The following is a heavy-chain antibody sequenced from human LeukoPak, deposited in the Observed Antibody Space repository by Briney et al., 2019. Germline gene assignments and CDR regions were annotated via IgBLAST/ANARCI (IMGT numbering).Heavy chain of an antibody. D-gene: IGHD3-16*02. V-gene: IGHV3-30*03. CDR3: AREVMITFGGVIAYDAFDI. CDR2: ISYDGSNK. Sequence: GGSLRLSCAASGFTFSSYSMNWVRQAPGKGLEWVAVISYDGSNKYYADSVKGRFTISRDNPKNTLYLQMNSLRAEDTAVYYCAREVMITFGGVIAYDAFDIWGQGTMVTVSS. CDR1: GFTFSSYS. J-gene: IGHJ3*02.